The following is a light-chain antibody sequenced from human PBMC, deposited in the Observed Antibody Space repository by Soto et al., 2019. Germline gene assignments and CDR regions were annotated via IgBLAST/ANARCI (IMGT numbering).Light chain of an antibody. CDR2: GVN. J-gene: IGLJ1*01. Sequence: LTQPRSVSGSPGQSLTISCTGTSSNVDDYRYVSWYQQFPGKAPKLVIYGVNQRPSGVPNRFSGSNSDNTASLTISGLQAEDEADYYCCSYVTTPEIFGTGTKVTVL. CDR3: CSYVTTPEI. V-gene: IGLV2-11*01. CDR1: SSNVDDYRY.